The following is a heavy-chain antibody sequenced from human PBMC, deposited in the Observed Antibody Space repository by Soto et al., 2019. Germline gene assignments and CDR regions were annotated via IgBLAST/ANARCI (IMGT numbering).Heavy chain of an antibody. CDR1: GFTVSNNY. CDR3: ARNSGSKLGPRTAGEGH. J-gene: IGHJ4*02. D-gene: IGHD7-27*01. Sequence: EVQLVESGGALVQPGGSLRLSCAASGFTVSNNYMSWVRQAPGKGLEWVSLIYSGVTTSYADSVKGRFTISRDSSKNTLNLQMNSLRAEDTAVYYCARNSGSKLGPRTAGEGHWGQGTLVTVSS. V-gene: IGHV3-66*01. CDR2: IYSGVTT.